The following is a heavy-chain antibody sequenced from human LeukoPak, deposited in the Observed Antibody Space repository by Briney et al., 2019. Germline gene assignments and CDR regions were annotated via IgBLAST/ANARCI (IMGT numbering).Heavy chain of an antibody. CDR2: INPNSGGT. J-gene: IGHJ4*02. CDR3: ARATIFGVVISNYFDY. Sequence: ASVKVSCKASGHTFTGYYMHWVRQAPGQGLEWMGWINPNSGGTNYAQKFQGRVTMTRDTSISTAYMELSRLRSDDTAVYYCARATIFGVVISNYFDYWGQGTLVTVSS. CDR1: GHTFTGYY. V-gene: IGHV1-2*02. D-gene: IGHD3-3*01.